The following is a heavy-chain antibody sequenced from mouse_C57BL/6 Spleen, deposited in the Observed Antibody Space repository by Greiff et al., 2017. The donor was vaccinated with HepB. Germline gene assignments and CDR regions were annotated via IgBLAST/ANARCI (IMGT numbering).Heavy chain of an antibody. J-gene: IGHJ1*03. CDR1: GFTFSSYA. V-gene: IGHV5-4*03. CDR3: ARGGITTVVATFYWYFDV. Sequence: EVKLVESGGGLVKPGGSLKLSCAASGFTFSSYAMSWVRQTPEKRLEWVATISDGGSYTYYPDNVKGRFTISRDNAKNNLYLQMSHLKSEDTAMYYCARGGITTVVATFYWYFDVWGTGTTVTVSS. D-gene: IGHD1-1*01. CDR2: ISDGGSYT.